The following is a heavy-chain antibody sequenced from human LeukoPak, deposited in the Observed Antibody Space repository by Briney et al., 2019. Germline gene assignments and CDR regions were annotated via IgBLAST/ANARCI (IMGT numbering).Heavy chain of an antibody. CDR2: ISAYNGNT. CDR1: GYTFTSYG. V-gene: IGHV1-18*01. D-gene: IGHD4-17*01. Sequence: ASVKVSCKASGYTFTSYGISWVRQAPGQGLEWMGWISAYNGNTNYAQKLQGRVTMTTDTSMSTAYMELRSLRSDDTAVYYCARDRVPHDYGDYSDAFDIWGQGTMVTVSS. CDR3: ARDRVPHDYGDYSDAFDI. J-gene: IGHJ3*02.